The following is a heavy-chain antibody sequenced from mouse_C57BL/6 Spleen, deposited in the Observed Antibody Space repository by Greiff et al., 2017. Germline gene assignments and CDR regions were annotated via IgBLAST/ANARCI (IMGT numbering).Heavy chain of an antibody. J-gene: IGHJ2*01. CDR1: GYTFTDYN. CDR2: INPNNGGT. V-gene: IGHV1-22*01. Sequence: VQLKESGPELVKPGASVKMSCKASGYTFTDYNMHWVKQSHGKSLEWIGYINPNNGGTSYNQKFKGKATLTVNKSSSTAYMELRSLTSEDSAVYCCARFDYDYCPFDYWGQGTTLTVSS. D-gene: IGHD2-4*01. CDR3: ARFDYDYCPFDY.